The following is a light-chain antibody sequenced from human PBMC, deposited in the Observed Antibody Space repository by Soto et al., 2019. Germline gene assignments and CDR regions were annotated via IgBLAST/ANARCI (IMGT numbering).Light chain of an antibody. CDR2: EVR. CDR1: MRDVGVYNL. V-gene: IGLV2-14*01. CDR3: CACTARSTLV. J-gene: IGLJ3*02. Sequence: QSALTQPASVSGSAGQSITISCSGTMRDVGVYNLVSWYQQHPGTAPKLIIYEVRNRPSGISSRFSGSRSGNTASLTISGLEPEDEGDYYCCACTARSTLVFGGGTKLTVL.